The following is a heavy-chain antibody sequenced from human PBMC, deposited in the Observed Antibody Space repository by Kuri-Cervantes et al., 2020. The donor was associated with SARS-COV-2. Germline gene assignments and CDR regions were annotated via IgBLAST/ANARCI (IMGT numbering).Heavy chain of an antibody. CDR3: ARQMMSSITIFGVVITRNWFDP. J-gene: IGHJ5*02. D-gene: IGHD3-3*01. CDR1: GGSISSSSYY. CDR2: IYYSGST. V-gene: IGHV4-39*01. Sequence: GSLRLSCTVSGGSISSSSYYWGWIRQPPGKGLEWIGSIYYSGSTYYNPSLKSRVTISVDTSKNQFSLKLSSVTAADTTVYYCARQMMSSITIFGVVITRNWFDPWGQGTLVTVSS.